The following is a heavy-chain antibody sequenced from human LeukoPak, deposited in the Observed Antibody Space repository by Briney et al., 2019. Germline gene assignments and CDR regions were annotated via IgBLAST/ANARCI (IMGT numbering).Heavy chain of an antibody. J-gene: IGHJ4*02. V-gene: IGHV4-34*01. CDR2: INHSGST. Sequence: PSETLSLTCAVYGGSFSGYYGSWIRQPPGKGLEWIGEINHSGSTNYNPSLKSRVTISVDTSKNQFSLKLSSVTAADTAVYYCARGRWFGELLWGFFDYWGQGTLVTVSS. D-gene: IGHD3-10*01. CDR3: ARGRWFGELLWGFFDY. CDR1: GGSFSGYY.